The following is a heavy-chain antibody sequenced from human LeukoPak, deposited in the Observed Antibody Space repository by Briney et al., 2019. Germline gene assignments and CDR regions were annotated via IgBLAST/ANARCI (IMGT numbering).Heavy chain of an antibody. Sequence: GGSLRLSCAASGFTLSSYSMNWVRQAPGKGLEWVSSISSSSSYIYYADSVKGRFTISRDNAKNSLYLQMNSLRAEDTAVYYCARVQTYSSSWYGDYFDYWGQGTLVTVSS. V-gene: IGHV3-21*01. D-gene: IGHD6-13*01. CDR3: ARVQTYSSSWYGDYFDY. J-gene: IGHJ4*02. CDR1: GFTLSSYS. CDR2: ISSSSSYI.